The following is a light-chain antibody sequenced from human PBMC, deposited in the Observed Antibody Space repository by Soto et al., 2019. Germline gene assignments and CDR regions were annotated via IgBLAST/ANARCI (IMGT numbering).Light chain of an antibody. V-gene: IGKV4-1*01. CDR1: QSVLYSSNNKNY. CDR3: QQYYSTPPNT. J-gene: IGKJ2*01. Sequence: DIVMTQSPDSLAVSLGERATINCKSSQSVLYSSNNKNYIAWYQQKPGQPPKLLIYWASTRESGVPDRFSGSGSGTDFTLTISSLQAEDVAVSYCQQYYSTPPNTFGQGTKLEIK. CDR2: WAS.